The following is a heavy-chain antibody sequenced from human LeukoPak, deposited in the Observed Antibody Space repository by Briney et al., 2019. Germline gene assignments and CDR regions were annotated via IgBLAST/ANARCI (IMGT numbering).Heavy chain of an antibody. CDR3: AREQDVGHYGMDV. J-gene: IGHJ6*02. CDR2: ISGTGGSGST. D-gene: IGHD2-15*01. Sequence: GGSLRLSCAVSGFTFSSYAMSWVRQAPGKGLEWVSAISGTGGSGSTYYADSVKGRFTISRDNSKNTLYLQMNSLRVEDTAVYYCAREQDVGHYGMDVWGQGTTVTVSS. V-gene: IGHV3-23*01. CDR1: GFTFSSYA.